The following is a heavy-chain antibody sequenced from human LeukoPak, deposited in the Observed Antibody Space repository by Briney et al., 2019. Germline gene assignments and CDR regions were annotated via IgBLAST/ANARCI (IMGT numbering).Heavy chain of an antibody. Sequence: PGGSLRLSCAASGIIFSDYYMSWIRQAPGKGLEWISYISSSGSSMYYADSVKGRLTISRDNAKNSLYVQMNSLRVEDTAVYYCATAGVGNSFEFDYWGQGTVVTVSS. CDR1: GIIFSDYY. D-gene: IGHD3-10*01. CDR3: ATAGVGNSFEFDY. CDR2: ISSSGSSM. V-gene: IGHV3-11*04. J-gene: IGHJ4*02.